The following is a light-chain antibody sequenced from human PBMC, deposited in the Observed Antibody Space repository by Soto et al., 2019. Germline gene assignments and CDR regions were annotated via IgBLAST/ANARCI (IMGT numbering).Light chain of an antibody. Sequence: QSALTQPPSVSAAPGQKVTISCSGSSSNIGNNYVSWYQQLPGTAPKLLIYENNKRPSGIPDRFSGSKSGTSATLGITGLQTGDEADYYCGTWDSSLSAHYVFGTGTKLTAL. CDR2: ENN. V-gene: IGLV1-51*02. J-gene: IGLJ1*01. CDR1: SSNIGNNY. CDR3: GTWDSSLSAHYV.